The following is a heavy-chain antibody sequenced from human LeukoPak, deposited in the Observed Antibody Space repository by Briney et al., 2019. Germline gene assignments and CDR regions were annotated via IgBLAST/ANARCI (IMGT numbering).Heavy chain of an antibody. CDR3: ARDTYLYYYYYMDV. D-gene: IGHD2-2*02. V-gene: IGHV3-21*01. Sequence: GGSLGLSCAASGFTFSSYSMNWVRQAPGKGLEWVSSISSSSSYIYYADSVKGRFTISRDNSKNTLYLQMNSLRAEDTAVYYCARDTYLYYYYYMDVWGKGTTVTVSS. CDR2: ISSSSSYI. CDR1: GFTFSSYS. J-gene: IGHJ6*03.